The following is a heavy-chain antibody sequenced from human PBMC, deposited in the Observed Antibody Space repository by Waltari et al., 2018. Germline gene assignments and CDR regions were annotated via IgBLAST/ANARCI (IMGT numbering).Heavy chain of an antibody. CDR3: ARAPPRGYYYGMDV. J-gene: IGHJ6*02. Sequence: EVQLVESGGGLIQPGGSLRLACAASAFTVSSDYIGWVRQAPGKWLEWVSVIYSGGSTYYAASVKGRFTISRDNSKNTLYLQMSSLRAEDTAVYYCARAPPRGYYYGMDVWGQGTTVTVSS. CDR1: AFTVSSDY. V-gene: IGHV3-53*01. CDR2: IYSGGST.